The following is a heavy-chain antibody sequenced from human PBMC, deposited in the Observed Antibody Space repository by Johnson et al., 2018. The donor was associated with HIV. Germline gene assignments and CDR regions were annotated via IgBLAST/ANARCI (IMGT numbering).Heavy chain of an antibody. CDR1: GFTFSDYY. Sequence: QVQLVESGGGLVKPGGSLRLSCAASGFTFSDYYMSWIRQAPGKGLEWVSYISSSGSTIYYADSVKGRFTITRDNAKNSLYLQMNSLRAEDTAVYYCARPPPFMGNYGSGSWWAFDIWGQGTMVTASS. J-gene: IGHJ3*02. CDR3: ARPPPFMGNYGSGSWWAFDI. V-gene: IGHV3-11*04. D-gene: IGHD3-10*01. CDR2: ISSSGSTI.